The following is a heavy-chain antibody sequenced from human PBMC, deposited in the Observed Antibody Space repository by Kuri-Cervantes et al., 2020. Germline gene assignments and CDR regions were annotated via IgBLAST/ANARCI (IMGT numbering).Heavy chain of an antibody. D-gene: IGHD3-10*01. CDR3: ARDMVRGVSYGMDV. J-gene: IGHJ6*02. V-gene: IGHV1-46*01. CDR2: INPSGGST. Sequence: ASVKVSCKASGYTFTSYAMHWARQAPGQRLEWMGIINPSGGSTSYAQKFQGRVTMTRDTSTSTVYMELSSLRSEDTAVYYCARDMVRGVSYGMDVWGQGTTVTVSS. CDR1: GYTFTSYA.